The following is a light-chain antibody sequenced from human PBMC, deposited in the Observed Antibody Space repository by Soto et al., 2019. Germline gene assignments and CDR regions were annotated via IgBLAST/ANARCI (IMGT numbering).Light chain of an antibody. CDR3: QQYNNWPFT. V-gene: IGKV3-15*01. J-gene: IGKJ3*01. CDR1: QSISSN. Sequence: EIVMTQSPATLSVSPGERATLSCRASQSISSNLAWYQQKPGQAPRLLIYDASTSDTGIPSTFSGSGSGTEFTHTISSLQSEDFAVDYCQQYNNWPFTFGPGTKVDI. CDR2: DAS.